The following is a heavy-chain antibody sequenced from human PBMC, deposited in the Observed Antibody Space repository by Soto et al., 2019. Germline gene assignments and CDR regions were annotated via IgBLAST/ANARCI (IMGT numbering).Heavy chain of an antibody. CDR3: AIGATRTKAKPIEY. V-gene: IGHV1-18*04. D-gene: IGHD2-8*01. J-gene: IGHJ4*02. CDR1: GYTFTSYG. CDR2: ISAYNGNT. Sequence: ASVKVSCKASGYTFTSYGISWVRQAPGQGLEWMGWISAYNGNTNYAQKLQGRVTMTTDTSTSTAYMELRSLRSDDTAVYYCAIGATRTKAKPIEYWCQGTPVTVSP.